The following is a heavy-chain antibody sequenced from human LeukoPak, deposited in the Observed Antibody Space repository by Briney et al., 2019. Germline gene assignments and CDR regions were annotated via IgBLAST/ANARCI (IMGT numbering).Heavy chain of an antibody. CDR2: INPSGGST. V-gene: IGHV1-46*01. J-gene: IGHJ1*01. D-gene: IGHD2-2*01. Sequence: ASVKVSCKASGYTFTSYYMHWARQAPGQGLEWMGIINPSGGSTSYAQKFQGRVTMTRDTSTSTVYMELSSLRSEDTAVYYCATSLEGYCSSTSCYRFQHWGQGTLVTVSS. CDR1: GYTFTSYY. CDR3: ATSLEGYCSSTSCYRFQH.